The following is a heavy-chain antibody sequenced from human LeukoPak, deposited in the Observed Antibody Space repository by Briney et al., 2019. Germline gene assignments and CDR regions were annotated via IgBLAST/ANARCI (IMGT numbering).Heavy chain of an antibody. J-gene: IGHJ4*02. V-gene: IGHV4-59*08. CDR1: GGSISTYY. CDR3: ARQDGYSSGWYIY. CDR2: IYYSGST. Sequence: SETLSLTCTVSGGSISTYYWSWIRQPPGKGLEWIGHIYYSGSTNYNPSLKSRVTISVDTSNNQFSLKLTSVTAADTAVYYCARQDGYSSGWYIYWGQGTLVTVSS. D-gene: IGHD6-19*01.